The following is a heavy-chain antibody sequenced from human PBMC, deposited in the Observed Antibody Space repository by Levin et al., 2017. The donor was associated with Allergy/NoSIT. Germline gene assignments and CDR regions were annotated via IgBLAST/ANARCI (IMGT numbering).Heavy chain of an antibody. CDR3: VQRRLRVTAAAGFDS. CDR2: IYWDDDK. Sequence: KWSGPTLVKPPETLTLTCTFSGFSLSSRGVGVGWIRRPPGKALEWLSLIYWDDDKRYNPFLRNKLTITKDTSKNQLVLTMANLDPVDTATYYCVQRRLRVTAAAGFDSWGQGTLVTVSS. V-gene: IGHV2-5*02. D-gene: IGHD6-13*01. CDR1: GFSLSSRGVG. J-gene: IGHJ4*02.